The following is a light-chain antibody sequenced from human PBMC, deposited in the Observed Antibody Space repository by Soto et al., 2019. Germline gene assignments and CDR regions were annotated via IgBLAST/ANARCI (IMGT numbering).Light chain of an antibody. CDR1: SSNIGGNA. V-gene: IGLV1-44*01. CDR3: ATWDDSLNRYV. J-gene: IGLJ1*01. Sequence: QSVLTQPPSASGTPGQRVTISCSGSSSNIGGNAVNWYQQLPGTAPKLLIYSDNQRPSGVPDRFSGSKSGTSASLAISGLQSEDEADYYCATWDDSLNRYVFATGTKVTVL. CDR2: SDN.